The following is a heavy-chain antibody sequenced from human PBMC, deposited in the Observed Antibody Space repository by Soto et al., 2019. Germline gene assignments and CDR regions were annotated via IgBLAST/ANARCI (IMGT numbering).Heavy chain of an antibody. V-gene: IGHV4-34*01. J-gene: IGHJ4*02. CDR1: GGSFSGYY. Sequence: SETLSLTCAVYGGSFSGYYWSWIRQPPGKGLEWIGEINHSGSTNYNPSLKSRVTISVDTSKNQFSLKLSSVTAADTAVYYCARYSGYDPYYFDYWGPGTMVTVSS. CDR2: INHSGST. D-gene: IGHD5-12*01. CDR3: ARYSGYDPYYFDY.